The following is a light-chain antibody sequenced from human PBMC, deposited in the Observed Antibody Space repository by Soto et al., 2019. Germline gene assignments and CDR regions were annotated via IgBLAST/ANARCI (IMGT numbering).Light chain of an antibody. V-gene: IGKV3-11*01. CDR1: QSVGSL. CDR3: QQRSNWPIT. CDR2: DAS. J-gene: IGKJ5*01. Sequence: EIVLTQSPATLSLSPGEGATLSCRASQSVGSLLAWYQQKPGQAPRLVIYDASNRATGIPARFSGSGSGTDFTLTISSLEPEDFAVYYCQQRSNWPITVGQVTRLEIK.